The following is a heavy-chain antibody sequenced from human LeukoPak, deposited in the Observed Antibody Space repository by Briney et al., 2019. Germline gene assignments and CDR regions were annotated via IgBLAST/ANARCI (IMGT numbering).Heavy chain of an antibody. CDR1: GGSISSYY. Sequence: SETLSLTCTVSGGSISSYYWSRIRQPPGKGLEWIGYIYYSGSTNYNPSLKSRVTISVDTSKNQFSLKLSSVTAADTAVYYCARVSSGGSKLFDYWGQGTLVTVSS. J-gene: IGHJ4*02. CDR3: ARVSSGGSKLFDY. CDR2: IYYSGST. D-gene: IGHD2-15*01. V-gene: IGHV4-59*01.